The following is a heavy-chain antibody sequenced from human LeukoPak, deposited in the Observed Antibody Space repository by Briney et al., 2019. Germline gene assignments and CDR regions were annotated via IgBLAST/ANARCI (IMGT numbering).Heavy chain of an antibody. Sequence: SVKVSCKASGGTFSSYAISWVRQAPGQGLEWMGGIIPIFGTANYAQKFQGRVTITADESTSTAYMELSSLRSEDTAVYYCARGSMYSTSERPYYYYYMDVWGKGTTVTVSS. CDR2: IIPIFGTA. D-gene: IGHD6-6*01. CDR3: ARGSMYSTSERPYYYYYMDV. V-gene: IGHV1-69*01. CDR1: GGTFSSYA. J-gene: IGHJ6*03.